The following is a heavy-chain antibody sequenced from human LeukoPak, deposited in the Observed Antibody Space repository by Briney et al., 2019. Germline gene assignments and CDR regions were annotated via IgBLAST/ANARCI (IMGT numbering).Heavy chain of an antibody. Sequence: GGSLTLSCAASVFTFSSYAMSWVRQAPATGLQWVSGISAAGGGGDATYYADSVKGRFTISRDNSKRTLYLQMNSLRPEDTAVYYCAKDRGMAVASSKVGFDYWGPGTLVTVSS. CDR2: ISAAGGGGDAT. CDR1: VFTFSSYA. V-gene: IGHV3-23*01. CDR3: AKDRGMAVASSKVGFDY. D-gene: IGHD6-19*01. J-gene: IGHJ4*02.